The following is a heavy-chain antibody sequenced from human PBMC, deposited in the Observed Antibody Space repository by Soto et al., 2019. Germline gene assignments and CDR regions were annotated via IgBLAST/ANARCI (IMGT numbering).Heavy chain of an antibody. CDR3: ARDWVQDTAMVYDYYYGMDV. V-gene: IGHV3-33*01. D-gene: IGHD5-18*01. Sequence: GGSLRLSCAASGFTFSRYDMHWVRQAPGKGLEWVAVIWFDGSNKYFADSVKGRFTISRDNAKNTLYLQMNSLRAEDTAVYYCARDWVQDTAMVYDYYYGMDVWGQGTTVTVSS. CDR2: IWFDGSNK. CDR1: GFTFSRYD. J-gene: IGHJ6*02.